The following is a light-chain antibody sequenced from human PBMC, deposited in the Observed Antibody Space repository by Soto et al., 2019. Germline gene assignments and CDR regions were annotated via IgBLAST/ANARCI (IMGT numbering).Light chain of an antibody. Sequence: EIVLTQSPGTLSLSPGERATLSCRASQSLSSSYVVWYQQKPGQAPRLLIYAASRRATGIPDRFSGSGSATEYTLTISRLEPEGFAVYYGQQQGTFGQGTKLEIK. CDR2: AAS. CDR1: QSLSSSY. J-gene: IGKJ2*01. CDR3: QQQGT. V-gene: IGKV3-20*01.